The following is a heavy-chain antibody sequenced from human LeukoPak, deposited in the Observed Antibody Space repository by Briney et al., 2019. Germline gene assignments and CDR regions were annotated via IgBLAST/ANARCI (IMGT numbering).Heavy chain of an antibody. D-gene: IGHD2-15*01. V-gene: IGHV1-18*01. J-gene: IGHJ2*01. Sequence: ASVKVSCKASGYTFTSYGISWVRQAPGQRLEWMGWISAYNGNTNYAQKLQGRVTMTTDTSTSTAYMELRSLRSDDTAVYYCARDLGCSGGSCRHWYFDLWGRGTLVTVSS. CDR2: ISAYNGNT. CDR1: GYTFTSYG. CDR3: ARDLGCSGGSCRHWYFDL.